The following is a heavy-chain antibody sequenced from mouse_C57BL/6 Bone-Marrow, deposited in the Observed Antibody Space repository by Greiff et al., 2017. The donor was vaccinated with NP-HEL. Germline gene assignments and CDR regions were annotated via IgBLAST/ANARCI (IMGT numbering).Heavy chain of an antibody. V-gene: IGHV1-81*01. CDR3: ARPLYYDYAMDY. Sequence: QVQLKESGAELARPGASVKLSCKASGYTFTSYGISWVKQSTGQGLEWIGEIYPRSGNTYYNEKFKGKATLTADKSSSTAYMELRSLTSEDSAVYFCARPLYYDYAMDYWGQGTSVTVSS. CDR2: IYPRSGNT. CDR1: GYTFTSYG. J-gene: IGHJ4*01. D-gene: IGHD2-1*01.